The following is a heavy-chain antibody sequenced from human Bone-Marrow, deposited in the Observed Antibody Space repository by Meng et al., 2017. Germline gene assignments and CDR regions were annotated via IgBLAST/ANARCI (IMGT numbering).Heavy chain of an antibody. D-gene: IGHD3-10*01. CDR2: IKQDGSEK. Sequence: GESLKISCAASGFTFSSYWMSWVRQAPGKGLEWVANIKQDGSEKYYVDSVKGRFTISRDNAKNSLYLQMNSLRAEDTAVYYCARGGGLLWFGEPFDYWGQGTPVTVSS. J-gene: IGHJ4*02. CDR1: GFTFSSYW. CDR3: ARGGGLLWFGEPFDY. V-gene: IGHV3-7*01.